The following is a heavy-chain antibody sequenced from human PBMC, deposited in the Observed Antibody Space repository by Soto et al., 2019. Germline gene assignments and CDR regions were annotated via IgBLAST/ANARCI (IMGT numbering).Heavy chain of an antibody. CDR3: ARNQDSGSLTDV. Sequence: GGSLRLSCAASGFTFSSYGMHWVRQAPGKGLEWVAVISYDGSNKYYADSVKGRFTISRDNSKNTLYLQMNSLRAEDTAVYYCARNQDSGSLTDVWGQGTTVTVSS. J-gene: IGHJ6*02. D-gene: IGHD1-26*01. CDR2: ISYDGSNK. CDR1: GFTFSSYG. V-gene: IGHV3-30*03.